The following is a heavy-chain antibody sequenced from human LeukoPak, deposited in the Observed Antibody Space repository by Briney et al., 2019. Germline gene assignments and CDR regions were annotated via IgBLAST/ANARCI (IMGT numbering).Heavy chain of an antibody. D-gene: IGHD3-10*01. CDR1: GFTVSSNY. Sequence: PGGSLRLSCAASGFTVSSNYMSWVRQAPGKGLEWVSVIYSGGSTYYADSVKGRSTISRDNSKNTLYLQMNSLRAEDTAVYYCARVEDSGYYYYYMDVWGKGTTVTVSS. CDR3: ARVEDSGYYYYYMDV. CDR2: IYSGGST. J-gene: IGHJ6*03. V-gene: IGHV3-53*01.